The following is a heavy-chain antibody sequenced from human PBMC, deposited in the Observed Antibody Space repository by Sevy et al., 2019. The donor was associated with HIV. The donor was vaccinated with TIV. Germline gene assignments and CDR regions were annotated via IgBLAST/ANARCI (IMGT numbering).Heavy chain of an antibody. Sequence: GESLKISCAASGFTFSSYNMNWVRQAPGKGLEWVSSISGSSNYIYYAESLKGRFFISRDNAKNTLYLQMNSLRADDTAVYYCARGPPDGSYDYFDYWGQGTLVTVSS. CDR2: ISGSSNYI. CDR3: ARGPPDGSYDYFDY. D-gene: IGHD1-26*01. J-gene: IGHJ4*02. CDR1: GFTFSSYN. V-gene: IGHV3-21*06.